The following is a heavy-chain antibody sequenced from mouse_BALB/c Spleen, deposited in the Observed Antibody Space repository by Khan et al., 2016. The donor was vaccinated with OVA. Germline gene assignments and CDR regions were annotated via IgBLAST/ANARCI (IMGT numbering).Heavy chain of an antibody. V-gene: IGHV5-9-3*01. CDR1: GFTFSSFA. CDR3: ARSLVDYYAMDY. CDR2: IITGGHTT. J-gene: IGHJ4*01. Sequence: EVQLQESGGGVVKPGGSLTLSCSASGFTFSSFAMSWVRQIPEKSLEWVATIITGGHTTFYPASLRGRFTISRDTARNTLYLQMSSLRSEDTAIYYCARSLVDYYAMDYWGHGTSVTVSS. D-gene: IGHD2-2*01.